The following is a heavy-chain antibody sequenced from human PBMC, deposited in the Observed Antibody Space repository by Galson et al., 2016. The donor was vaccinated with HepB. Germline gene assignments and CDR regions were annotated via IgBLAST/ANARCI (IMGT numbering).Heavy chain of an antibody. Sequence: SLRLSCAASGFTLRTYAMYWVRQAPGKGLECVSAISGDGGTTSYAKSVKGRFTISRDNSKNTVYLQMGRLRAEDMAVYYCARGRNDWGNAFDVWGQGTVVTVSS. J-gene: IGHJ3*01. CDR2: ISGDGGTT. D-gene: IGHD7-27*01. CDR1: GFTLRTYA. V-gene: IGHV3-64*01. CDR3: ARGRNDWGNAFDV.